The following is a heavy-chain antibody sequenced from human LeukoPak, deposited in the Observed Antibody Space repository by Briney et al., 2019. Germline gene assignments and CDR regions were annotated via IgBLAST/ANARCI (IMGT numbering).Heavy chain of an antibody. J-gene: IGHJ5*02. Sequence: PGRSLRLSCAASGFTFSRYWMSWVRQAPGKGLEWVATIKQDGSEKFYVDSVRGRFTISRDNAKNSLFLQMNSLRAEDTAVYYCARVRVGDFYDRPLDRWGQRTLVSVSS. CDR2: IKQDGSEK. D-gene: IGHD3-22*01. CDR3: ARVRVGDFYDRPLDR. CDR1: GFTFSRYW. V-gene: IGHV3-7*01.